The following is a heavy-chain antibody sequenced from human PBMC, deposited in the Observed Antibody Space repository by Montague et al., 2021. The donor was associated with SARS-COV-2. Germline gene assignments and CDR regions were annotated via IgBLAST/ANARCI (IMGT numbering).Heavy chain of an antibody. CDR1: GFTFDDYG. CDR2: ISRSGDRT. Sequence: SLRLSCAASGFTFDDYGMSWVRQAPGKGLEWASGISRSGDRTAYGDSVKGRFTISRDNAKNSLYLQMNSLRVEDTAFYHCSRGGGTIRGVVDFWGQGILVSVSS. D-gene: IGHD3-10*01. J-gene: IGHJ4*02. V-gene: IGHV3-20*01. CDR3: SRGGGTIRGVVDF.